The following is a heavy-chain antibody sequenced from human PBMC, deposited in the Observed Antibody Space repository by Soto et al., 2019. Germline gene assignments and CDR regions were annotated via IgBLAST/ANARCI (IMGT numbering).Heavy chain of an antibody. CDR1: GYTFISYG. Sequence: QVQLVQSGAEVKKPGASVKVSCKASGYTFISYGISWVRQAPGQGLEWMGWINAFNGNTNYAQKLQGRVTMTRDTATSTASMELSSLRTTHTAVDYCASDPVAGSYFDYWGQGTLVTVSS. J-gene: IGHJ4*02. V-gene: IGHV1-18*01. D-gene: IGHD6-19*01. CDR3: ASDPVAGSYFDY. CDR2: INAFNGNT.